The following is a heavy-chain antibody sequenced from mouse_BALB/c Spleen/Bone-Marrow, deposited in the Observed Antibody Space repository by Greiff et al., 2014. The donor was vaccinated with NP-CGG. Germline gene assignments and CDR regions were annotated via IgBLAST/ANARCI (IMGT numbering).Heavy chain of an antibody. CDR3: ARDGSFAAMDY. J-gene: IGHJ4*01. CDR2: IDPGRGSS. D-gene: IGHD1-1*02. V-gene: IGHV1-77*01. CDR1: GYTFTDYV. Sequence: QVQLQQSGPELVKPGASVTMSCKASGYTFTDYVISWVKQRTGQGLEWIGEIDPGRGSSFYDEKFKAKATLTADKSANTAYMQLSSLTSEDSAVYFCARDGSFAAMDYWGQGTSLTVSS.